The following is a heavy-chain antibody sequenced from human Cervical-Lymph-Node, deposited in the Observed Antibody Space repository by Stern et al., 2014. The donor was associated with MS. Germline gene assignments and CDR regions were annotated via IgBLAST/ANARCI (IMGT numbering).Heavy chain of an antibody. Sequence: QVQLVQSGAEVKKPGASVRVSCRPSGYTFTDSFMHWVRQAPGQGLEWLGRINPKTGTTTSPQKFQGRITMTRDTSISTAYMELKRLTYDDTAVYYCAREGRFFDWLSHWGQGAQVTVSS. J-gene: IGHJ4*01. D-gene: IGHD3-9*01. CDR1: GYTFTDSF. CDR2: INPKTGTT. V-gene: IGHV1-2*06. CDR3: AREGRFFDWLSH.